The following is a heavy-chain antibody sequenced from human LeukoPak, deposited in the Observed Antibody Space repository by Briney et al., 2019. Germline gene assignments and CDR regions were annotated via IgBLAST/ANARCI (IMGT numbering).Heavy chain of an antibody. J-gene: IGHJ6*03. CDR2: MNPNSGNT. V-gene: IGHV1-8*01. D-gene: IGHD2-2*01. CDR1: GYTFTSYD. Sequence: ASVKVSCKASGYTFTSYDINWVRQATGQGLEWMGWMNPNSGNTGYAQKFQGRVTMTRNTSISTAYMELSSLKASDTAMYYCARSHIVVVPAAERGVSGYYYYYYMDVWGKGTTVTVSS. CDR3: ARSHIVVVPAAERGVSGYYYYYYMDV.